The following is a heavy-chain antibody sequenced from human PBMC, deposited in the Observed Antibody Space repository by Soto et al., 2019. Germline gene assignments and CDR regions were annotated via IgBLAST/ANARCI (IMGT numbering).Heavy chain of an antibody. CDR3: ARDCITGASAPDAFDI. CDR2: ISSPSSYI. J-gene: IGHJ3*02. Sequence: EVQLVESGGGLVKPGGSLRLSCAASGFTFSSYSMNWVRQAPGKGLERVSSISSPSSYIYYADSLQGRFTISRDNAKNSLYLQMNSLRAEDTALYYCARDCITGASAPDAFDIWGQGTLVTVSS. CDR1: GFTFSSYS. V-gene: IGHV3-21*01. D-gene: IGHD1-20*01.